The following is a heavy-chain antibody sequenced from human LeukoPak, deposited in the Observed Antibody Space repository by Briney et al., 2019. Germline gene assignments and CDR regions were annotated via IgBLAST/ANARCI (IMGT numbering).Heavy chain of an antibody. CDR1: GGSISSYY. CDR2: IYSSGST. CDR3: AKGGGWSSAFDI. V-gene: IGHV4-4*07. Sequence: SETLSLTCTVSGGSISSYYWSWIRQPAGKGLEWIGRIYSSGSTNYSPSLKSRVTMSVDTSKNQFSLKLSSVTAADTAVYYCAKGGGWSSAFDIWGQGTMVTVSS. D-gene: IGHD2-15*01. J-gene: IGHJ3*02.